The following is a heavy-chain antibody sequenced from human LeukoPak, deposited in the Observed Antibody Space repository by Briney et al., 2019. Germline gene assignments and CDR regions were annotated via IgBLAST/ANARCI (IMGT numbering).Heavy chain of an antibody. Sequence: GGSLRLSCAASGVTFSDLWMTWVRQAPGKGLEWVANINPDGSVKNYVDSMKGRFTISRDNAKNSLYLQMNSLRAGDTAVYYCTRDRGYNSFDYWGQGTLVTVSS. V-gene: IGHV3-7*01. CDR1: GVTFSDLW. D-gene: IGHD3-10*01. CDR2: INPDGSVK. CDR3: TRDRGYNSFDY. J-gene: IGHJ4*02.